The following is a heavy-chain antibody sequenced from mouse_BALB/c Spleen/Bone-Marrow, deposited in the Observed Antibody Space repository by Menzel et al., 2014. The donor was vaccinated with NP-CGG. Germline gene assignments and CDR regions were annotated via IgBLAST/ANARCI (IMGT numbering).Heavy chain of an antibody. CDR2: IWAGGST. CDR1: GFSLTSYS. Sequence: VQLQESGPGLVAPSQTLSITCTVSGFSLTSYSVHWVRQPPGKGLEWLGVIWAGGSTNYNSALMSRLSISKDNSKSQVFLKMSSLQTDDTAIFYCARDDDSYAMNYWRQGPSVTVSS. D-gene: IGHD2-3*01. V-gene: IGHV2-9*02. J-gene: IGHJ4*01. CDR3: ARDDDSYAMNY.